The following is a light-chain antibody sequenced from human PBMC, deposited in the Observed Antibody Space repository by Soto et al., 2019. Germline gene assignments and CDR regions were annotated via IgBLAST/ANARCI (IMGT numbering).Light chain of an antibody. CDR2: DAS. CDR1: QSVNRD. V-gene: IGKV3-15*01. Sequence: EIVMTQSPATLSVSPGERATLSCRASQSVNRDLAWYQQKPGQTPRLLIYDASSRDTGIPARFSGSGSGTDFTLTISGLQSEDFAVYYCQQYNNWPLTFGGGTNVEIK. CDR3: QQYNNWPLT. J-gene: IGKJ4*02.